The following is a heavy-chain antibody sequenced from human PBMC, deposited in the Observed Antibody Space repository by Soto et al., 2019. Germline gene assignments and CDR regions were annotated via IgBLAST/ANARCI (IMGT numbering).Heavy chain of an antibody. J-gene: IGHJ4*02. CDR3: ASTGYSSSWEY. Sequence: QVQLQQWGAGLLKPSETLSLTCAVYGGSFSGYYWSWIRQPPGKGLEWIGEINHSGSTNYNPSLKSRVHISVDTSKSQFSLKLSSVTAADTAVYYCASTGYSSSWEYWGQGTLVTVSS. CDR2: INHSGST. D-gene: IGHD6-13*01. CDR1: GGSFSGYY. V-gene: IGHV4-34*01.